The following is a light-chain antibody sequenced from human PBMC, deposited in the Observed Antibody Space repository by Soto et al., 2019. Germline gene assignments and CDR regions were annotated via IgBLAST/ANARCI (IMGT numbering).Light chain of an antibody. Sequence: QSALTQPPSASGTPGQRVTISCSGSSSNIGSNTVIWYQQLPGTAPKLLIYSDNQRPSGVPDRFSGSKSGTSASLAISGLQSEDEADYYCAAWDDSLNGDVFGTGTKVTVL. V-gene: IGLV1-44*01. CDR3: AAWDDSLNGDV. CDR2: SDN. J-gene: IGLJ1*01. CDR1: SSNIGSNT.